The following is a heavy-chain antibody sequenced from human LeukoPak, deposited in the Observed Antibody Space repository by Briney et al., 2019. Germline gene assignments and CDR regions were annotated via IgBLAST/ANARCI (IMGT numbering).Heavy chain of an antibody. Sequence: SETLSLTCTVSGGSISSYYWSWIRQPPGKGLEWIGYIYYSGSTNYNPSLKSRVTISVDTSTNHFSLRLSSVTAADTAVYYCARAHPISIKYYFDYWGQGTLVTVSS. V-gene: IGHV4-59*01. CDR3: ARAHPISIKYYFDY. CDR2: IYYSGST. D-gene: IGHD5-24*01. CDR1: GGSISSYY. J-gene: IGHJ4*02.